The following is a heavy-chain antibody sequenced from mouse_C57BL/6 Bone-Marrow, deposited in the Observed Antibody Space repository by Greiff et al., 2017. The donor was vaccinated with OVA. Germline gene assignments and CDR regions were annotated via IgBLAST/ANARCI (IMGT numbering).Heavy chain of an antibody. D-gene: IGHD1-1*01. CDR1: GYTFTGYW. CDR2: ILPGRGSP. V-gene: IGHV1-9*01. J-gene: IGHJ3*01. CDR3: ASGNSFPWFAY. Sequence: VQGVESGAELLKPGASVKLSCKATGYTFTGYWIEWVKQRPGHGLEWIGEILPGRGSPNYNEKFKGKATFTADTSSNTAYMQLSSLTTEDSAIYYCASGNSFPWFAYWGQGTLVTVSA.